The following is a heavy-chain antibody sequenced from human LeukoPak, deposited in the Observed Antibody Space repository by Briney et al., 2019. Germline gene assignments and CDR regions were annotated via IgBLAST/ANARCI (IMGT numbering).Heavy chain of an antibody. Sequence: ASVKVSCKLSEYTLTELSIHWVRQAPGKGLEWMGGFNVEDGEIVYAQKFQGRVTMTEDTSTDTAYMALSGLRSEDTAMYFCAGILGATTFDYWGQGTLVTVSS. D-gene: IGHD1-26*01. CDR1: EYTLTELS. CDR2: FNVEDGEI. V-gene: IGHV1-24*01. J-gene: IGHJ4*02. CDR3: AGILGATTFDY.